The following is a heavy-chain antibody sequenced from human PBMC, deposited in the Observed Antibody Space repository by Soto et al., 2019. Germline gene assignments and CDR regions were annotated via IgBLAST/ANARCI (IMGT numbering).Heavy chain of an antibody. CDR3: ASSEAVPTTTYYYWYIDV. Sequence: ASVKVSCKASGYTFTDYYLHWVRQAPGQGLEWMGIMNPSGGVTSYAQEFQGRVAVTRDTSTSTVYMQLSSLRSEDTAVYYCASSEAVPTTTYYYWYIDVWGKGTTVTSP. CDR2: MNPSGGVT. CDR1: GYTFTDYY. V-gene: IGHV1-46*03. D-gene: IGHD2-2*01. J-gene: IGHJ6*03.